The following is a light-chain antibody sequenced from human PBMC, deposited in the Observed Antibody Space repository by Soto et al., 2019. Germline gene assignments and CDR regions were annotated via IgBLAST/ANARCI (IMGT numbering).Light chain of an antibody. CDR1: QSISSY. V-gene: IGKV1-8*01. CDR2: AAS. CDR3: QQYYSYPWT. Sequence: IQMTQSPSTLSASVGDRVTITCRASQSISSYLAWYQQKPGKAPKLLIYAASTLQSGVPSRFSGSGSGTDFTLTISCLQSEDFATYYCQQYYSYPWTFGQGTKVDIK. J-gene: IGKJ1*01.